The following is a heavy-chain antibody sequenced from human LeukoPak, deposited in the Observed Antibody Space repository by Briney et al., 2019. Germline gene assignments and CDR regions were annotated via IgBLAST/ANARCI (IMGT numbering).Heavy chain of an antibody. CDR2: ISSSSSTI. J-gene: IGHJ3*02. D-gene: IGHD6-19*01. V-gene: IGHV3-48*04. Sequence: GGSLRLSCAASGFTFSSYSMNWVRQAPGKGLEWVSYISSSSSTIYYADSVKGRFTISRDNAKNSLYLQMNSLRAEDTAVYYCARRISGWSLDAFDIWGQGTMVTVSS. CDR3: ARRISGWSLDAFDI. CDR1: GFTFSSYS.